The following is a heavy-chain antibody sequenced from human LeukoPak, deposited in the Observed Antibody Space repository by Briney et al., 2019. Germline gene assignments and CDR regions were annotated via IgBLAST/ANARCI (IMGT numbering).Heavy chain of an antibody. D-gene: IGHD4-17*01. Sequence: SETLSLTCAVYGGSFSGYYWSWIRQPPGKGLEWIGEINHSGSTHYNPSLKSRVTISVDTSKNQFSLKLSSVTAADTAVYYCARGQTTVYFQHWGQGTLVTVSS. V-gene: IGHV4-34*01. CDR1: GGSFSGYY. CDR2: INHSGST. J-gene: IGHJ1*01. CDR3: ARGQTTVYFQH.